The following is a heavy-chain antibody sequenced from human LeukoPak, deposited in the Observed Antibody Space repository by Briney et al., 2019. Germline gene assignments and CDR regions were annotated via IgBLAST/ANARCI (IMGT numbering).Heavy chain of an antibody. Sequence: GGSLRLSCAASGFTVSGSYMSWVRQAPGKGLEWVSVMYSGGSTFYADSVKGRFTISRDNAKNTLYLQMNSLRAEDTAVYYCARDRGYTQDYWGQGTLVTVSS. V-gene: IGHV3-53*01. CDR1: GFTVSGSY. CDR3: ARDRGYTQDY. J-gene: IGHJ4*02. CDR2: MYSGGST. D-gene: IGHD5-12*01.